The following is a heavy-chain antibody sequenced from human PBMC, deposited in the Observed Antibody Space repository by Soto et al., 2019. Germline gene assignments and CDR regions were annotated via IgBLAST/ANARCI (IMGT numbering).Heavy chain of an antibody. Sequence: LQLVESGGGLVQPGGSLRLSCAASGFAFSSFSMNWVRQAPGKGLEWISYISSTTTTIYYADSVKGRFTISRDIAENSLYLQMNSLRDEDTAVYYCTRDPLRVSLSQTYGMDVWGQGTTVTVSS. J-gene: IGHJ6*02. CDR3: TRDPLRVSLSQTYGMDV. CDR1: GFAFSSFS. V-gene: IGHV3-48*02. CDR2: ISSTTTTI. D-gene: IGHD2-8*01.